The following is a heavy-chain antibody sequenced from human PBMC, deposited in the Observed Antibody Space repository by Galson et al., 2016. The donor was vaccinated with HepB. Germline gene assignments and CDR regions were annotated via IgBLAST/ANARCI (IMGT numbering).Heavy chain of an antibody. Sequence: VRQAPGQGLEWMGWISVYNAHTNYAQKFQGRVTMNTDISTSTAYMELRSLRSDDTAVYYCARLEGSTIFGVVIIPYYFDYWGQGTLVTVSS. CDR3: ARLEGSTIFGVVIIPYYFDY. CDR2: ISVYNAHT. J-gene: IGHJ4*02. D-gene: IGHD3-3*01. V-gene: IGHV1-18*01.